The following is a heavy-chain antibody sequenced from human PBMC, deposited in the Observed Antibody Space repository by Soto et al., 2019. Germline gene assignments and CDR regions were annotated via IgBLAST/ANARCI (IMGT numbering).Heavy chain of an antibody. CDR2: IMPVFHTT. CDR1: GGTFNNFA. J-gene: IGHJ6*02. V-gene: IGHV1-69*01. CDR3: ATATISPVSATLYHYGMDV. Sequence: QVQLVQSGAEVKKPGSSVKVSCQASGGTFNNFAFTWVRQAPGQGLEWLGGIMPVFHTTNIAQTFQDRITIIADDFTNTVYMEMTSLRFDDTAVNYCATATISPVSATLYHYGMDVWGRGTTVTVSS. D-gene: IGHD6-25*01.